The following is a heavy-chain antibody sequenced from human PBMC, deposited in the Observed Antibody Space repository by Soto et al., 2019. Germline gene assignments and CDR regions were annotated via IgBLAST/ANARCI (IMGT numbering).Heavy chain of an antibody. CDR1: GFIFRSYS. Sequence: PGGSLRLSCAASGFIFRSYSMAWVRQAPGKGLEWLSYITSSSAYIYSADSVRGGFMISNDTDQHVGHLHVNNLRAEDTVVYYCTRDIQRTSFDLWGQGTLVTVSS. CDR3: TRDIQRTSFDL. D-gene: IGHD2-21*01. CDR2: ITSSSAYI. V-gene: IGHV3-21*06. J-gene: IGHJ4*02.